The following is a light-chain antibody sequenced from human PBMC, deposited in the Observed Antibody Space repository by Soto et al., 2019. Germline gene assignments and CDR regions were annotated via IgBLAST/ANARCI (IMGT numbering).Light chain of an antibody. Sequence: EIVLTQSPGTLSLSPGERATLFCRVSQRITSDTLGWYQKKPGQAPRLLIYATSRRAAGIPDSFSGSGSGTDFTLTISRLEPEDFAVYYCQRDNFGQGTKLEIK. V-gene: IGKV3-20*01. J-gene: IGKJ2*01. CDR2: ATS. CDR3: QRDN. CDR1: QRITSDT.